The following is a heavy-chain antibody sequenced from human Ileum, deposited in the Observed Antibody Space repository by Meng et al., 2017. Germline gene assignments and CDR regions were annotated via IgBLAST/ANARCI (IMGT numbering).Heavy chain of an antibody. CDR3: ARHYGSGFDF. V-gene: IGHV4-39*07. J-gene: IGHJ4*02. CDR2: IYYSGST. CDR1: GGSISSSSYH. D-gene: IGHD3-10*01. Sequence: GSLRLSCTVSGGSISSSSYHWGWIRQPPGKGLEWIGNIYYSGSTYYNPSLKSRVTISVETSKNQFSLRLSSVTAADTAVYYCARHYGSGFDFWGQGTLVTVSS.